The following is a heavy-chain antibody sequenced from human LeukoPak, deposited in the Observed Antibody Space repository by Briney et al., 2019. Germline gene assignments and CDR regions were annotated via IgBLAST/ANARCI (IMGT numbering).Heavy chain of an antibody. V-gene: IGHV3-7*01. CDR1: GFTFRSYW. D-gene: IGHD3-10*01. CDR2: IKQDGSEK. CDR3: ARPPYYYGSGSYYPLRNYYYMDV. Sequence: GGSLRLSCAASGFTFRSYWMSWVRQAPGKGLEWVANIKQDGSEKYYVDSVKGRFTISRDNAKNSLYLQMNSLRAEDTAAYYCARPPYYYGSGSYYPLRNYYYMDVWGKGTTVTISS. J-gene: IGHJ6*03.